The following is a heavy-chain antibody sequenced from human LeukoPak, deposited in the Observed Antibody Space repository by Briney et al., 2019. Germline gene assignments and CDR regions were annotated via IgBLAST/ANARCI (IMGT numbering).Heavy chain of an antibody. CDR3: ARDQDLYGSESYYKWRIYYFDY. V-gene: IGHV4-4*02. D-gene: IGHD3-10*01. J-gene: IGHJ4*02. CDR2: IYHSGST. Sequence: SETLSLTCAVSGGSISSSNWWSWVRQPPGKGLEWIGEIYHSGSTNYNPSLKSRVTISVDKSKNQFSLKLSSVTAADTAVYYCARDQDLYGSESYYKWRIYYFDYWGQGTLVTVSS. CDR1: GGSISSSNW.